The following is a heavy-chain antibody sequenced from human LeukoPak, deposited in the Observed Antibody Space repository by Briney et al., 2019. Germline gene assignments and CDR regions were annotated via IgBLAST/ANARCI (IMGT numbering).Heavy chain of an antibody. D-gene: IGHD3-3*01. CDR2: SGSGGST. J-gene: IGHJ4*02. V-gene: IGHV3-23*01. CDR1: GFTSSSYA. CDR3: ARDRPLRRAIYYFDY. Sequence: GGCLRLSCAASGFTSSSYAMSWVRQAPGKGLGWGSSSGSGGSTYYADSVKGRFTISRDNSKNTLYLQMNSLRAEDTGVYYCARDRPLRRAIYYFDYWGQGTMVTVSS.